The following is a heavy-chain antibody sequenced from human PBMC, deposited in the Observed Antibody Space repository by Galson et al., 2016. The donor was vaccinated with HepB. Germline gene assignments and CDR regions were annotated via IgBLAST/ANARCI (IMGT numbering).Heavy chain of an antibody. CDR1: GGAITSGSYY. J-gene: IGHJ6*04. Sequence: TLSLTCTVSGGAITSGSYYWSWIRQPAGMGLEWIGRIHTSGGTIYNPSLKSRVTISVDTPKNQFSLKLSSVTAADAATYYCAIEGGFWSGFYGMDVWGKGTTVTVSS. V-gene: IGHV4-61*02. CDR2: IHTSGGT. CDR3: AIEGGFWSGFYGMDV. D-gene: IGHD3-3*01.